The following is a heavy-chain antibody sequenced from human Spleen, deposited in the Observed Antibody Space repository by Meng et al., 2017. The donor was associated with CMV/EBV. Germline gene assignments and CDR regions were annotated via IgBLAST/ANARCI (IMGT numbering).Heavy chain of an antibody. CDR2: IIPIFGTA. D-gene: IGHD1-26*01. V-gene: IGHV1-69*05. Sequence: SVKVSCKASGGTFSSYAISWVRQAPGQGLEWMGGIIPIFGTANYAQKFQGRVTMTTDTSTSTVYMELRSLRSDDTAVYYCVRDWECIARSDFFDIWGQGTTVTVSS. CDR3: VRDWECIARSDFFDI. CDR1: GGTFSSYA. J-gene: IGHJ3*02.